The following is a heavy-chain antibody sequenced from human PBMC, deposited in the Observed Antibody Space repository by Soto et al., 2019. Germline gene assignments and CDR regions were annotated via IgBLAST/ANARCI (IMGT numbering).Heavy chain of an antibody. V-gene: IGHV4-34*01. CDR3: AGGLRYSSGRGYYFDY. CDR1: GGSFSGYY. Sequence: SETLSLTCAVYGGSFSGYYWSWIRQPPGKGLEWIGEINHSGSTNYNPSLKSRVTISVDTSKNQFSLKLSSVTAADTAVYYCAGGLRYSSGRGYYFDYWGQGTLVTVSS. CDR2: INHSGST. D-gene: IGHD6-19*01. J-gene: IGHJ4*02.